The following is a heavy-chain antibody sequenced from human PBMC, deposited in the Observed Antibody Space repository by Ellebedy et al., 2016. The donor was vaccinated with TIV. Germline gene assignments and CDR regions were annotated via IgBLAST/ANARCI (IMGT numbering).Heavy chain of an antibody. V-gene: IGHV3-21*01. CDR3: ARGSGDLPFDY. CDR2: ISSSGTYI. Sequence: PGGSLRLSCAASGFTFSSYSMNWVRQAPGKGLEWVSCISSSGTYIYYADSLKGRFTSSRDSAKNALYLQMNSLRAEDTAVYYCARGSGDLPFDYWGQGTLVTVSS. J-gene: IGHJ4*02. CDR1: GFTFSSYS. D-gene: IGHD4-17*01.